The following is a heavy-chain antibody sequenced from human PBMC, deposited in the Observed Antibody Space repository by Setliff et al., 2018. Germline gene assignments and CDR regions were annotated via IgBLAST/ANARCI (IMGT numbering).Heavy chain of an antibody. V-gene: IGHV5-10-1*01. CDR1: GYHFANHW. CDR2: IDPGDSYA. D-gene: IGHD1-1*01. CDR3: ARLGRERSTFAWLDA. Sequence: RGESLKISCQASGYHFANHWTAWVRLMPGKGLEYMGRIDPGDSYADYSPSFEGLVTISADKSRTTVYLQWTSLQASDTALYLCARLGRERSTFAWLDAWGQGTQVTVSS. J-gene: IGHJ5*02.